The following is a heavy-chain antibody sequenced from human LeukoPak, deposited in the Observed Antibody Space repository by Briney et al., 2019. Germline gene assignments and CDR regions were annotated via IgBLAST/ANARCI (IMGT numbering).Heavy chain of an antibody. D-gene: IGHD4-17*01. CDR1: GFTVSSNY. V-gene: IGHV4-31*02. CDR2: IYYSGST. J-gene: IGHJ4*02. Sequence: LRLSCAASGFTVSSNYMSWIRQHPGKGLEWIGYIYYSGSTYYNPSLKSRVTISVDTSKNQFSLKLSSVTAADTAVYYCARDNGDYVDYWGQGTLVTVSS. CDR3: ARDNGDYVDY.